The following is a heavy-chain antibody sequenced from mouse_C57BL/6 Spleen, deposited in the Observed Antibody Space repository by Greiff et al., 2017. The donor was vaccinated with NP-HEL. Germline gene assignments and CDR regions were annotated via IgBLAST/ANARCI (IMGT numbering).Heavy chain of an antibody. D-gene: IGHD1-1*01. J-gene: IGHJ4*01. CDR2: ISDGGSYT. CDR1: GFTFSSYA. Sequence: EVQRVESGGGLVKPGGSLKLSCAASGFTFSSYAMSWVRQTPEKRLEWVATISDGGSYTYYPDNVKGRFTISRDNAKNNLYLQMSHLKSEDTAMYYCARDSYGSSYYAMDYWGQGTSVTVSS. V-gene: IGHV5-4*01. CDR3: ARDSYGSSYYAMDY.